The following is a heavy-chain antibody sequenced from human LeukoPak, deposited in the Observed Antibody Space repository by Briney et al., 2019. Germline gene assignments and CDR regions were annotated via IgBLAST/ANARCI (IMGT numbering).Heavy chain of an antibody. D-gene: IGHD3-22*01. CDR3: TRDVPRSSGYPDN. J-gene: IGHJ4*02. V-gene: IGHV4-59*12. CDR2: IYYSGST. Sequence: SETLSLTCTVSGGSISGYYWSWIRQPPGTGLEWIGYIYYSGSTNYNPSLKSRVTMSVDTSKNQFSLKLSSVTAADTAVYYCTRDVPRSSGYPDNWGQGTLVTVSS. CDR1: GGSISGYY.